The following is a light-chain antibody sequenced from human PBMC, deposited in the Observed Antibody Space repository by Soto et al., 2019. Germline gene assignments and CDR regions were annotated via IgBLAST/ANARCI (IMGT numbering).Light chain of an antibody. V-gene: IGKV1-5*03. CDR2: RAS. CDR3: QQYSSAST. CDR1: QRINNW. Sequence: DIRMTQSPSTLSASVGDRVTITCRASQRINNWLAWYQQKPGKAPKLLIYRASSLENGVPSRFSGRGSGTEFSFTSTSLPPDDFATYYCQQYSSASTFGQGTKVEIK. J-gene: IGKJ1*01.